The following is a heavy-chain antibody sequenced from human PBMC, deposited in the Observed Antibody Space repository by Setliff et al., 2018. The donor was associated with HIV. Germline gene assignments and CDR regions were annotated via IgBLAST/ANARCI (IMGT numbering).Heavy chain of an antibody. CDR1: GGSFRVYY. CDR3: AMQGGFSSSSYPRNYIDV. Sequence: PGETLTLTCGGYGGSFRVYYWGWIRQRPGKGLEWIGEINQRGSTDYMPSLKGRVTISVDTSKNQFSLKLNSVTAAETAVYYCAMQGGFSSSSYPRNYIDVWGKGTTVTVSS. J-gene: IGHJ6*03. D-gene: IGHD6-13*01. CDR2: INQRGST. V-gene: IGHV4-34*01.